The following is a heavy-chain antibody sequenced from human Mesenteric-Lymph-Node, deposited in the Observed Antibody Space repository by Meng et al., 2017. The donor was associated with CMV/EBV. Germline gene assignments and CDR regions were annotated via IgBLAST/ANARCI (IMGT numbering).Heavy chain of an antibody. CDR1: GLSLSSDY. CDR3: ARDKSYDILFIDV. J-gene: IGHJ6*02. D-gene: IGHD3-9*01. CDR2: ITGFGGNT. V-gene: IGHV3-66*03. Sequence: GESLKISCAASGLSLSSDYITWVRPDPGEGLEWVSSITGFGGNTYWADSVTGQFTITRDNPKNTVYLQMNSLRAEDTAVYYCARDKSYDILFIDVWGQGTTVTVSS.